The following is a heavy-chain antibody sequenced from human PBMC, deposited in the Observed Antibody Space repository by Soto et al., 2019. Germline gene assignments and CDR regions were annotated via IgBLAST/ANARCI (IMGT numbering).Heavy chain of an antibody. D-gene: IGHD3-3*01. CDR2: IIPIFGTA. CDR1: GGTFSSYA. J-gene: IGHJ3*02. Sequence: PGASVKVSCKASGGTFSSYAISWVRQAPGQGLEWMGGIIPIFGTANYAQKFQGRVTITADESTSTAYMELSSLRSEDTAVYYCACPTIFGPSNAFDIWGQGTMVTVSS. CDR3: ACPTIFGPSNAFDI. V-gene: IGHV1-69*13.